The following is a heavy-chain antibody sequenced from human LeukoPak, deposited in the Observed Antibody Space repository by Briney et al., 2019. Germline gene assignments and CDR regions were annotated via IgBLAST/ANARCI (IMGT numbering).Heavy chain of an antibody. J-gene: IGHJ5*02. CDR1: GFTFGDHA. Sequence: GGSLRLSCIGSGFTFGDHAMNWFRQAPGKGLEWVGFIRTKGYGGTREYAASVKGRFTISRDDSKSVAYLQMDSLKTEDTAVYYCTRVDCRGASCYGEGWFDPWGQGTLVTVSS. D-gene: IGHD2-15*01. V-gene: IGHV3-49*03. CDR3: TRVDCRGASCYGEGWFDP. CDR2: IRTKGYGGTR.